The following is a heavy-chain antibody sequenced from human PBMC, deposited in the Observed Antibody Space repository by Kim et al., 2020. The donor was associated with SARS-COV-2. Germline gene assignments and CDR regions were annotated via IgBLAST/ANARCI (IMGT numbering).Heavy chain of an antibody. CDR3: ARDEGPRHLELLLVLGFDY. D-gene: IGHD2-15*01. CDR1: GFTFSSYA. CDR2: ISYDGSNK. V-gene: IGHV3-30*04. J-gene: IGHJ4*02. Sequence: GGSLRLSCAASGFTFSSYAMHWVRQAPGKGLEWVAVISYDGSNKYYADSVKGRFTISRDNSKNTLYLQMNSLRAEDTAVYYCARDEGPRHLELLLVLGFDYWGQGTLVTVSS.